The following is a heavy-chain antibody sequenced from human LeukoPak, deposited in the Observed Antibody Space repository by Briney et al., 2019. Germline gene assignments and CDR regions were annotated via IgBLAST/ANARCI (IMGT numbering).Heavy chain of an antibody. D-gene: IGHD1-26*01. V-gene: IGHV3-9*03. CDR2: ISWNGAYI. Sequence: GGSLRLSCATSGFTFDDYGMHWVRQPPGKGLEWISGISWNGAYIRYADSVKGRFTVSRDNAKNSLYLQMNSLRAEDMALYYCAKGVGTSYHYHMDVWGKGTTVIVSS. CDR3: AKGVGTSYHYHMDV. J-gene: IGHJ6*03. CDR1: GFTFDDYG.